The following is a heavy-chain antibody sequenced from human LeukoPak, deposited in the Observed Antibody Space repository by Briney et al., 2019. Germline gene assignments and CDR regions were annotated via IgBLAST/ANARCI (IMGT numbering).Heavy chain of an antibody. V-gene: IGHV3-11*01. D-gene: IGHD2-2*01. CDR2: ISSSGSTI. CDR1: GFTFSDYY. J-gene: IGHJ6*04. CDR3: AKDSSCSSTSCSSMDV. Sequence: PGGSLRLSCAASGFTFSDYYMSWIRQAPGKGLEWVSYISSSGSTIYYADSVKGRFTISRDNAKNSLYLQMNSLRAEDTAVYYCAKDSSCSSTSCSSMDVWGKGTTVTISS.